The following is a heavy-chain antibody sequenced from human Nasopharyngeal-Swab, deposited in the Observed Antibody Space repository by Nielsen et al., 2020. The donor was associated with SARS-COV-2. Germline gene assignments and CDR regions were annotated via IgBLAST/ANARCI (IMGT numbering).Heavy chain of an antibody. CDR2: MNPNSGNT. CDR3: ARGWLLHAFDI. J-gene: IGHJ3*02. V-gene: IGHV1-8*01. Sequence: ASVKVSCKASGYTLTSYAINWVRQAPGQGLEWMGWMNPNSGNTGYAQKFQGRVTMTRNTSISTAYMELSSLRSEDTAVYYCARGWLLHAFDIWGQGTMVTVSS. D-gene: IGHD6-19*01. CDR1: GYTLTSYA.